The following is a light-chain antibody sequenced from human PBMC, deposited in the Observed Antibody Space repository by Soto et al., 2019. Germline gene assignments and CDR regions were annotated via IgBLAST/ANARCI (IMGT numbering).Light chain of an antibody. V-gene: IGKV1-5*03. CDR2: KAS. CDR1: QTISSW. CDR3: QQSYSAPLT. Sequence: DIQMTQSPSTLSGSVGDRVTITCRASQTISSWLAWYQQKPGKAPKLLIYKASTLKSGVPSRFSGSGSGTEFTLSISSLQPEDFATYYCQQSYSAPLTFGGGTKVDIK. J-gene: IGKJ4*01.